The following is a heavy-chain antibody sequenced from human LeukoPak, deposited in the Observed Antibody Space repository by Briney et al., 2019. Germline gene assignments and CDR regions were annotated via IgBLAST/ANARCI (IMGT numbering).Heavy chain of an antibody. V-gene: IGHV3-53*01. D-gene: IGHD3-3*01. Sequence: GGSLRLSCAASGFTVSSNYMSWVRQAPGKGLEWVSVLYSGGDTYYADSVKGRFTISRDHSKNTLYLQMNSLRDEDTAVYYCAAAGVPAAKLPVLRFLEWFSGAFDYWGQGTLVTVSS. CDR2: LYSGGDT. CDR3: AAAGVPAAKLPVLRFLEWFSGAFDY. J-gene: IGHJ4*02. CDR1: GFTVSSNY.